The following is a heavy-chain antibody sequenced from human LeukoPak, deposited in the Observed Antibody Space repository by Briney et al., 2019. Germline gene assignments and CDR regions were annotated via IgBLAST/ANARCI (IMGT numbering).Heavy chain of an antibody. CDR2: VYPGDSDT. V-gene: IGHV5-51*01. J-gene: IGHJ5*02. Sequence: GESLKISCKGSGYSFTTYWIAWVRQMPGKGLEWMGIVYPGDSDTRYSPSFQGQVTISADKSINTAYLQWSSLKASDTAIYYCARVVADNWFDPWGQGTLVTVSS. CDR3: ARVVADNWFDP. CDR1: GYSFTTYW.